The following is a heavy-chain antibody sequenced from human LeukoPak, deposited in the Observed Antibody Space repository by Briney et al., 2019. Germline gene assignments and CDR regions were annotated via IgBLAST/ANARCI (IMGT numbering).Heavy chain of an antibody. D-gene: IGHD2-2*01. CDR3: AREGCSSTSCYDHNWFDP. CDR2: IYYSGST. Sequence: SETLSLTCTVSGGSISSHYWSWIRQPPGKGLEWIGYIYYSGSTNYNPSLKSRVTISVDRSKNQFSLKLSSVTAADTAVYYCAREGCSSTSCYDHNWFDPWGQGTLVTVSS. J-gene: IGHJ5*02. CDR1: GGSISSHY. V-gene: IGHV4-59*11.